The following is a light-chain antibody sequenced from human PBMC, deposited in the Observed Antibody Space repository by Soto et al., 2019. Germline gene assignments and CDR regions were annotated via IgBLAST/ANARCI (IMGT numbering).Light chain of an antibody. J-gene: IGKJ1*01. CDR1: QSVLYSSNNKNY. CDR2: WAS. CDR3: QQYLHTPRT. V-gene: IGKV4-1*01. Sequence: DAVMTQSPDSPAASLGERATINCKSSQSVLYSSNNKNYLAWYQQKPGQPPKLLIYWASTRESGVPDRFSGSGSGTDFTLTISSLQAEDVAVYYCQQYLHTPRTFGQGTKVEIK.